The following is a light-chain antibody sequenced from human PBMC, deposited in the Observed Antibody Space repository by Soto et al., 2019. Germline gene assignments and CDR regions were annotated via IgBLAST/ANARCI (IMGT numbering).Light chain of an antibody. J-gene: IGLJ1*01. V-gene: IGLV2-14*01. Sequence: QSALTQPASVSGSPGQSIAISCTGASSDIGGYNYASWYQQHPGKAPKLMIYEVSNRPSGVSDRFPGSKSGNAASLTVSGLQAEDEADYYCSSYTRSSTLVFGSGTKVTVL. CDR1: SSDIGGYNY. CDR3: SSYTRSSTLV. CDR2: EVS.